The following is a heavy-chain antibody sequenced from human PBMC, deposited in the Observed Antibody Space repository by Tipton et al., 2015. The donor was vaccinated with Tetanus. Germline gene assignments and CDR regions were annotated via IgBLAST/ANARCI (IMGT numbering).Heavy chain of an antibody. CDR1: GFTFRSYA. CDR2: ISDSGIST. D-gene: IGHD4-23*01. J-gene: IGHJ5*02. CDR3: AKETPTVITGHHT. Sequence: QLVQSGGGLVQPGGSLRLSCAASGFTFRSYAMSWVRQAPGKGLEWVSSISDSGISTYYAGSVKGRFTISRDNSKNTLFLQMSSLRAEDSAIYFCAKETPTVITGHHTWGQGTLVTVSS. V-gene: IGHV3-23*04.